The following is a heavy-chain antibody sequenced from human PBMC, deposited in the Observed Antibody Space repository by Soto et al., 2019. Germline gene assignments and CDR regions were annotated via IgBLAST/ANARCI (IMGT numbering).Heavy chain of an antibody. V-gene: IGHV4-31*03. J-gene: IGHJ4*02. D-gene: IGHD6-19*01. CDR2: IYSSGSS. CDR3: ARFAYRSGWNFDY. Sequence: PSETLSLTCSVSGVSISSGADYWSWIRQRTGKGLEWIGSIYSSGSSSYNPALKSRLTISLDTSKNQFPLKLTSVTAADTAVYYCARFAYRSGWNFDYWGRGTLVTVSS. CDR1: GVSISSGADY.